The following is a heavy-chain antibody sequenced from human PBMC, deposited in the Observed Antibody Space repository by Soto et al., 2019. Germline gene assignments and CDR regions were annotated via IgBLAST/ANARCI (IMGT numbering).Heavy chain of an antibody. CDR1: GGSFSGYY. Sequence: SETLSLTCAVYGGSFSGYYWSWIRQPPGKGLEWIGEINHSGSTNYNPSLKSRVTISVDTSKNQFSLKLSSVTAADTAVYYCARLVWGTTDEVPGFDYWGQGTLVTVSS. J-gene: IGHJ4*02. CDR3: ARLVWGTTDEVPGFDY. CDR2: INHSGST. V-gene: IGHV4-34*01. D-gene: IGHD3-16*01.